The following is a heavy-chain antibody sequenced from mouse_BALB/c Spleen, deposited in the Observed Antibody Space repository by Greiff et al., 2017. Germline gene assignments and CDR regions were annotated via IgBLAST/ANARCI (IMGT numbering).Heavy chain of an antibody. D-gene: IGHD2-4*01. CDR3: ARSGNDYDDGAWFAY. CDR2: IDPANGNT. Sequence: VQLKESGAELVKPGASVKLSCTASGFNIKDTYMHWVKQRPEQGLEWIGRIDPANGNTKYDPKFQGKATITADTSSNTAYLQLSSLTSEDTAVYYCARSGNDYDDGAWFAYWGQGTLVTVSA. V-gene: IGHV14-3*02. CDR1: GFNIKDTY. J-gene: IGHJ3*01.